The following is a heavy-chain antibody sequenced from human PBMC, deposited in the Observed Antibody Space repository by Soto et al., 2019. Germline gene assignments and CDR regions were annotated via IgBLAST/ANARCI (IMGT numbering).Heavy chain of an antibody. Sequence: ASVKVSCKASGYTFTGYYMRWVRQAPGQGLEWMGWINPNSGGTNYAQKFQGWVTMTRDTSISTAYMELSRLRSDDTAVYYCARDIGYSSSSYYYYYYYMDVWGKGTTVTVSS. V-gene: IGHV1-2*04. D-gene: IGHD6-6*01. J-gene: IGHJ6*03. CDR3: ARDIGYSSSSYYYYYYYMDV. CDR2: INPNSGGT. CDR1: GYTFTGYY.